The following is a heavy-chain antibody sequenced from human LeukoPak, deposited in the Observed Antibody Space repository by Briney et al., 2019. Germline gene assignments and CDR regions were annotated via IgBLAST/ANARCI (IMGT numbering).Heavy chain of an antibody. CDR3: ARQADYNLLTGYYKGHLDY. D-gene: IGHD3-9*01. CDR2: IYPGDSDT. CDR1: GSSFTSYW. V-gene: IGHV5-51*01. Sequence: GASLQISCQGSGSSFTSYWIAWVRQLPGKGLEWMGIIYPGDSDTRYRPSFQGQVTFSADKSISTAYLQWSSLQASDTAMYYCARQADYNLLTGYYKGHLDYWGQGTLVTVSS. J-gene: IGHJ4*02.